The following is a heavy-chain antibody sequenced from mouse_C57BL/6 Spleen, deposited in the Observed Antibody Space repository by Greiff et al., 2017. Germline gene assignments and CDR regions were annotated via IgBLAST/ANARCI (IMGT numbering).Heavy chain of an antibody. CDR1: GFTFSSYG. V-gene: IGHV5-6*01. J-gene: IGHJ1*03. CDR3: ARRGGDSYGGYFDV. D-gene: IGHD1-1*01. CDR2: ISSGGSYT. Sequence: EVQRVESGGDLVKPGGSLKLSCAASGFTFSSYGMSWVRQTPDKRLEWVATISSGGSYTYYPASVKGRFTISRDNAKNTLYLQMSSLKSEDTAMYYCARRGGDSYGGYFDVWGTGTTVTVSS.